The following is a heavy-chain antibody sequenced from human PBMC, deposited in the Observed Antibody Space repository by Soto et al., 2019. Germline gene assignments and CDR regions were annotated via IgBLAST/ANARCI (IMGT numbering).Heavy chain of an antibody. CDR2: ISAYNGNT. Sequence: ASVKVSCKASGYTFTSYGISWVRQAPGQGLEWMGWISAYNGNTNYAQKLQGRVTMTTDTSTSTAYMELRSLRSDDTAVYYCARDRYCSGGSCSRDSYYMDVWGKGTTVTVSS. D-gene: IGHD2-15*01. J-gene: IGHJ6*03. V-gene: IGHV1-18*01. CDR3: ARDRYCSGGSCSRDSYYMDV. CDR1: GYTFTSYG.